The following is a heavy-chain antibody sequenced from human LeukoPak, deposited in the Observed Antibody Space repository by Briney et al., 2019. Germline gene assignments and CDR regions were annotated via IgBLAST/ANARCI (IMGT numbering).Heavy chain of an antibody. D-gene: IGHD1-26*01. V-gene: IGHV4-39*07. CDR3: ARLRYSGSYFVNYYYYYMDV. J-gene: IGHJ6*03. CDR1: GGSISSSSYY. Sequence: PSETLSLTCTVSGGSISSSSYYWGWIRQPPGKGLEWIGSIYYSGSTYYNPSLKSRVTISVDTSKNQFSLKLSSVTAADTAVYYCARLRYSGSYFVNYYYYYMDVWGKGTTVTISS. CDR2: IYYSGST.